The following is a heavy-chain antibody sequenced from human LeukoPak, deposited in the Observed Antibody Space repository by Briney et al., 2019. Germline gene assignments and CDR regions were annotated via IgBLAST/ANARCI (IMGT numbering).Heavy chain of an antibody. CDR1: GGSFSGYY. CDR2: INHSGST. V-gene: IGHV4-34*01. CDR3: AREAVAGFDY. Sequence: SETLSLTCAVYGGSFSGYYWSWIRQPPGKGLEWIGEINHSGSTNYNPSLKSRVTISVDTSKNQFSLKLSSVTAADTAVYYCAREAVAGFDYWGQGTLVTVSS. J-gene: IGHJ4*02. D-gene: IGHD6-19*01.